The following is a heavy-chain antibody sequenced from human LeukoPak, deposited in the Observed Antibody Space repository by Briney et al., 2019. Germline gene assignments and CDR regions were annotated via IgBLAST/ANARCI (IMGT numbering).Heavy chain of an antibody. CDR1: GGTFSSYA. D-gene: IGHD2-2*01. Sequence: GASVKVSCKASGGTFSSYAISWVRQAPGQGLERMGGIIPIFGTANYAQKFQGRVTITTDESTSTAYMELSSLRSEDTAVYYCEVNQLLSRGTYYFDYWGQGTLVTVSS. CDR2: IIPIFGTA. V-gene: IGHV1-69*05. CDR3: EVNQLLSRGTYYFDY. J-gene: IGHJ4*02.